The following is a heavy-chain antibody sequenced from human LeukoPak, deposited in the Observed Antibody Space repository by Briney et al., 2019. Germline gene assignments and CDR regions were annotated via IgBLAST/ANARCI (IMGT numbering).Heavy chain of an antibody. Sequence: GRSLRLSCAASGFTFSSYAMHWVRQTPGKGLEWVAVISYDGSNKYYADSVKGRFTISRDNSKNTLYLQMNSLRAEDTAVYYCATGAVVTHYYYYRLDVWGQGTTVTVSS. D-gene: IGHD4-23*01. CDR2: ISYDGSNK. CDR3: ATGAVVTHYYYYRLDV. CDR1: GFTFSSYA. V-gene: IGHV3-30*04. J-gene: IGHJ6*02.